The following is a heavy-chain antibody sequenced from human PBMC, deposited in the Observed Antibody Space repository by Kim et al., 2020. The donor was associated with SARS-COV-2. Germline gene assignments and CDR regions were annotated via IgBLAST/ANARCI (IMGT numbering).Heavy chain of an antibody. V-gene: IGHV3-11*01. J-gene: IGHJ6*02. CDR2: ISSSGNTI. CDR1: GFTFSDYY. Sequence: GGSLRLSCAASGFTFSDYYMSWIRQAPGKGLEWVSYISSSGNTIYYADSVKGRFTISRDNAKNSLYLQMNSLRAEDTAVYYCARVRGAAGPFYYYDFGMDVWGQGTTVTVSS. D-gene: IGHD6-13*01. CDR3: ARVRGAAGPFYYYDFGMDV.